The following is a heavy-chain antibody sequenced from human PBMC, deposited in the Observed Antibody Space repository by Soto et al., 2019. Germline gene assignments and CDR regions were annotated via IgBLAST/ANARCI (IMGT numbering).Heavy chain of an antibody. CDR3: ARHNSPANYGDYAFYYYGMDV. V-gene: IGHV5-10-1*01. Sequence: PGESLRISCKGSGYSFTSYWISWVRQMPGKGLEWMGRIDPSDSYTNYSPSFQGHVTISADKSISTAYLQWSSLKASDTAMYYCARHNSPANYGDYAFYYYGMDVWGQGTTVTVSS. CDR2: IDPSDSYT. J-gene: IGHJ6*01. D-gene: IGHD4-17*01. CDR1: GYSFTSYW.